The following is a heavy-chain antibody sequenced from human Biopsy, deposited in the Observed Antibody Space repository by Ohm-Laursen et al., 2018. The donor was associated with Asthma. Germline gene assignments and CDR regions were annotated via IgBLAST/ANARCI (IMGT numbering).Heavy chain of an antibody. Sequence: SDTLSLTCTVSGGSVSSGSYYWSWIRQPPGKGLAWGSYISYSGSTDYNPSLKSRLTISMDTSKNQSSLKLSSVTAADTAVYYCARVPTTLRYFDLWGRGTLVTVSS. CDR1: GGSVSSGSYY. V-gene: IGHV4-61*01. CDR3: ARVPTTLRYFDL. D-gene: IGHD2-15*01. J-gene: IGHJ2*01. CDR2: ISYSGST.